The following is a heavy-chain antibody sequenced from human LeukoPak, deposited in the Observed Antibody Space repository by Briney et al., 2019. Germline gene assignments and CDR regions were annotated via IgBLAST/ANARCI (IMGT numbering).Heavy chain of an antibody. CDR1: GGSISSYY. CDR2: IYYSGST. D-gene: IGHD4-17*01. Sequence: SETLSLTCTVSGGSISSYYWSWIRQPPGKGLEWIGYIYYSGSTNYNPSLKSRVAISVDTSKNQFSLKLSSVTAADTAVYYCARHLKESMTTGTDDAFDIWGQGTMVTVSS. J-gene: IGHJ3*02. V-gene: IGHV4-59*08. CDR3: ARHLKESMTTGTDDAFDI.